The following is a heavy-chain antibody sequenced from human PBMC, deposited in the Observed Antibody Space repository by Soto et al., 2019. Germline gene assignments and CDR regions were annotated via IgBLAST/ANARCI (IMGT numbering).Heavy chain of an antibody. Sequence: QVQLVESGGGLVKPGGSLRLSCAASGFTFSDYYMSWIRQAPGKGLEWLSYISSSSSYTNYADSVKGRFTISRDNAKNSLYPQMNSLRAEDTAVYYCARTHDYDSSGPWGQGTLVTVSS. CDR2: ISSSSSYT. CDR1: GFTFSDYY. J-gene: IGHJ5*02. V-gene: IGHV3-11*05. CDR3: ARTHDYDSSGP. D-gene: IGHD3-22*01.